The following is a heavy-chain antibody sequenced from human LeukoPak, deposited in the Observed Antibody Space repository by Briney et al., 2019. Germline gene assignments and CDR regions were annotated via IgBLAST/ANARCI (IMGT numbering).Heavy chain of an antibody. CDR3: ARTNTYAILTGYYFDY. J-gene: IGHJ4*02. CDR2: ISGSGGST. V-gene: IGHV3-23*01. D-gene: IGHD3-9*01. CDR1: GFTFSMYG. Sequence: GGSLRLSCVVSGFTFSMYGMAWLRLAPGKGLEWVSAISGSGGSTYYADSVKGRFTISRDNSKNTLYLQMNSLRAEDTAVYYCARTNTYAILTGYYFDYWGQGTLVTVSS.